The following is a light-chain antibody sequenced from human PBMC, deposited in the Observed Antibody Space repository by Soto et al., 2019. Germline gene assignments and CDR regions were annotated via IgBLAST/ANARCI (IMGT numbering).Light chain of an antibody. Sequence: ETVLTQSPGTLSLSPGERATLSCRASQSVSSSYLAWYQQKPGQAPRLLIYGASSRATGIPDRFSGSGSGRDFTLTISRLEPEDFAVYYCQQYGSSPPVTFGQGTKVEIK. V-gene: IGKV3-20*01. CDR2: GAS. CDR3: QQYGSSPPVT. J-gene: IGKJ1*01. CDR1: QSVSSSY.